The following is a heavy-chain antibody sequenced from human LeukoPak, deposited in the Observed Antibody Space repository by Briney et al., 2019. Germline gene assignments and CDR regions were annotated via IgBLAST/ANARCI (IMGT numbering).Heavy chain of an antibody. CDR2: IYYSGNT. J-gene: IGHJ4*02. V-gene: IGHV4-39*07. D-gene: IGHD3-22*01. CDR3: ASTSPKYYYESSGYSSLFDN. CDR1: GGSISSTTYY. Sequence: SETLSLTCTVSGGSISSTTYYWGWIRQPPGKGLEWIGSIYYSGNTYYNPSLKSRLTISVDTSKNQFSLKLRSVTAADTALYYCASTSPKYYYESSGYSSLFDNWGQGTLVTVSS.